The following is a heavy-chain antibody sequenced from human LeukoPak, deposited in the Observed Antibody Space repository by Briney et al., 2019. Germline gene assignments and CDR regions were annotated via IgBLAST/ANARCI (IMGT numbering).Heavy chain of an antibody. D-gene: IGHD3-10*01. V-gene: IGHV3-23*01. CDR3: AKGVVVRGATYDY. CDR1: GFSFSSNA. Sequence: GGSLRLSCAASGFSFSSNAMTWVRQAPGKGLEWGSAISGSGGSTYYADSVKGRFTISRDNSKNTLFLQMNGLIAEDTAVYYCAKGVVVRGATYDYWGQGTLVTVSS. CDR2: ISGSGGST. J-gene: IGHJ4*02.